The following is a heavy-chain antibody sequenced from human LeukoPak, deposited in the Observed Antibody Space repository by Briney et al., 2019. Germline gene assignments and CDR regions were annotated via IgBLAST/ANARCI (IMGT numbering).Heavy chain of an antibody. D-gene: IGHD3-22*01. CDR3: ARDSYYYDSSGYFDY. CDR2: INPNSGGT. V-gene: IGHV1-2*02. Sequence: EASVKVSCKASGYTFTGYYMHWVRQAPGQVLEWMGWINPNSGGTNYAQKFQGRVTMTRDTSISTAYMELSRLRSDDTAVYYCARDSYYYDSSGYFDYWGQGTLVTVSS. CDR1: GYTFTGYY. J-gene: IGHJ4*02.